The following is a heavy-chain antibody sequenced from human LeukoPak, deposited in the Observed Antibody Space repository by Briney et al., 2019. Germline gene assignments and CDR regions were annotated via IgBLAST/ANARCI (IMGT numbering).Heavy chain of an antibody. D-gene: IGHD6-19*01. J-gene: IGHJ4*02. V-gene: IGHV1-18*01. Sequence: GASVKVSCKASGCTFTSYGISCVRQAPGQGLEWMGWISAYNGNTNYAQKLQGRVTMTTDTSTSTAYMELRSLRSDDTAVYYCARGRGIAVAGNSPFDYWGQGTLVTVSS. CDR3: ARGRGIAVAGNSPFDY. CDR2: ISAYNGNT. CDR1: GCTFTSYG.